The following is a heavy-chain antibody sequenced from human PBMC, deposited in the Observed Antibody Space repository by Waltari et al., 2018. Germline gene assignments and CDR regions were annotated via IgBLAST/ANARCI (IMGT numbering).Heavy chain of an antibody. Sequence: EVQLVESGGGLLQPGGSLRLSCAASGFTFSTYWMPWVRQAPGKGRVWVSRINSDGSTTNYADSVKGRFTISRDNAKNTLYLQMNSLRAEDTAVYYCVRTGEYYYDNSGYYRYWGQGTLVTVSS. CDR3: VRTGEYYYDNSGYYRY. CDR1: GFTFSTYW. V-gene: IGHV3-74*01. J-gene: IGHJ4*02. CDR2: INSDGSTT. D-gene: IGHD3-22*01.